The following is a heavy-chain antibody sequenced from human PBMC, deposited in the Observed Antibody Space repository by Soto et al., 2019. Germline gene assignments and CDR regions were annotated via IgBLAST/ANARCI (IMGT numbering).Heavy chain of an antibody. V-gene: IGHV3-30*18. D-gene: IGHD1-26*01. CDR2: TSYDGNNK. CDR3: AKGGGSARDFDY. Sequence: RGSLRLSCTGSGFTFGNYGMHWVRQAPGKGLEWVASTSYDGNNKYYADSLKGRFTISRDNSKKMVYLQMTSLGPEDTAVYYCAKGGGSARDFDYWGQGALVTVSS. J-gene: IGHJ4*02. CDR1: GFTFGNYG.